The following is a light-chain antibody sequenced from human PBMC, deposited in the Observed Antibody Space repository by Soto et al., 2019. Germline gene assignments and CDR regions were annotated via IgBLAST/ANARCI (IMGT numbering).Light chain of an antibody. J-gene: IGLJ3*02. V-gene: IGLV2-23*01. CDR3: SLYAGSRV. CDR1: SSDVGSYNL. Sequence: QSALTQPASVSGSPGQSITISCTGTSSDVGSYNLVSWYQQHTGKAPKLMIYEGSKRPSGVSNRFSGSKTGNTASLTISGLHAEDEADYYCSLYAGSRVFGGGTKLTVL. CDR2: EGS.